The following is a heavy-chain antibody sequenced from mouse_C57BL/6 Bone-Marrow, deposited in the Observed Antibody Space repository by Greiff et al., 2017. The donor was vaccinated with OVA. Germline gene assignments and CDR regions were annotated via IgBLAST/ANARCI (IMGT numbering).Heavy chain of an antibody. CDR3: ARRGGFYDGYYVCYWYFDV. CDR2: ILPGSGST. V-gene: IGHV1-9*01. CDR1: GYTFTGYW. Sequence: LVEPGASVKLSCKATGYTFTGYWIEWVKQRPGHGLEWIGEILPGSGSTNYNEKFKGKATFTADTSSNTAYMQLSSLTTEDSAIYYCARRGGFYDGYYVCYWYFDVWGTGTTVTVSS. D-gene: IGHD2-3*01. J-gene: IGHJ1*03.